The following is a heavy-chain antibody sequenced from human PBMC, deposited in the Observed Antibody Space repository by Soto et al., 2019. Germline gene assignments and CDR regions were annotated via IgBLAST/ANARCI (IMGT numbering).Heavy chain of an antibody. V-gene: IGHV3-30-3*01. CDR2: ISYDGST. Sequence: PGGSLRLSCAASGFTFSSYAMHWVRQAPGKGLEWVAVISYDGSTYYADSVKGRFTISRDNSKNTLYLQMNSLRAEDTAVYYCAKDEALVVPAAAPTYWGQGTLVTVSS. J-gene: IGHJ4*02. D-gene: IGHD2-2*01. CDR1: GFTFSSYA. CDR3: AKDEALVVPAAAPTY.